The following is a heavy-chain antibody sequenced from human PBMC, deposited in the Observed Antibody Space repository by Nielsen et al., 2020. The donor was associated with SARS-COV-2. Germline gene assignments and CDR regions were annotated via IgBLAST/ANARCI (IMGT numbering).Heavy chain of an antibody. D-gene: IGHD5-18*01. CDR2: IVVGSGNT. Sequence: SVKVSCKASGFTFTSSAVQWVRQARGQRLEWIGWIVVGSGNTNYAQKFQERVTITRDMSTSTAYMELSSLRSEDTAVYYCAAGEPVYSYGGGAFDYWGQGTLVTVSS. V-gene: IGHV1-58*01. CDR3: AAGEPVYSYGGGAFDY. CDR1: GFTFTSSA. J-gene: IGHJ4*02.